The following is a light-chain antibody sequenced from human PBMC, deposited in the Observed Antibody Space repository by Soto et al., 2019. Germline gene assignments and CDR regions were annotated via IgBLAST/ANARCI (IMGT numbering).Light chain of an antibody. V-gene: IGKV1-9*01. CDR1: QDIGIY. Sequence: IQLTQSPSSLSASVGDRVTITCRASQDIGIYLAWYQQKPGKAPNLLIYAASSLQRGVPSRFSGSGSVTEFTLTVRSLQPEDFATYHCQQLSSYPVTFGQGTKVELK. CDR3: QQLSSYPVT. CDR2: AAS. J-gene: IGKJ1*01.